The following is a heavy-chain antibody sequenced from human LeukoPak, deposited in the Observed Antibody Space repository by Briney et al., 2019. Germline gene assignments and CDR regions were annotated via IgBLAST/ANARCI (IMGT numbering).Heavy chain of an antibody. D-gene: IGHD3-3*01. J-gene: IGHJ6*03. CDR2: INHSGST. V-gene: IGHV4-34*01. Sequence: SETLSLTCAVYGGSFSGYYWSWIRRPPGKGLEWIGEINHSGSTNYNPSLKSRVTISVDTSKNQFSLKLSSVTAAGTAVYYCARGATYYDFWSGYPNYYYYYCMDVWGKGTTVTVSS. CDR1: GGSFSGYY. CDR3: ARGATYYDFWSGYPNYYYYYCMDV.